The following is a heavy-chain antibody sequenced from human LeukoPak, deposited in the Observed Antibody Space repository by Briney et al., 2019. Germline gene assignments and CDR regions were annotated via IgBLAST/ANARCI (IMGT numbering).Heavy chain of an antibody. CDR2: IYYSGST. Sequence: PSETLSFTCAVYGGSFSGYYWSWIRQPPGKGLEWIGYIYYSGSTNYNPSLKSRVTISVDTSKNQFSLKLSSVTAADTAVYYCARHAPDYYDSIDIWGQGTMVTVSS. J-gene: IGHJ3*02. CDR3: ARHAPDYYDSIDI. V-gene: IGHV4-59*08. D-gene: IGHD3-22*01. CDR1: GGSFSGYY.